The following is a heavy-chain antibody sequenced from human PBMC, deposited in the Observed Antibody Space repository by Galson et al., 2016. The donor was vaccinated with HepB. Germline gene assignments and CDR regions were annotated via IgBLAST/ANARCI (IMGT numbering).Heavy chain of an antibody. CDR2: ISAYNGNT. CDR1: GYTFTTYG. CDR3: ARDPRKIRYQLLEIYYYYYAMDV. V-gene: IGHV1-18*01. D-gene: IGHD2-2*01. J-gene: IGHJ6*02. Sequence: SVKVSCKASGYTFTTYGISWVRQAPGQGLEWMGWISAYNGNTNYAQKHQGRVTMTTDTSTSTAYMELRSLRSDDTAVYYCARDPRKIRYQLLEIYYYYYAMDVGAKGPRSPSP.